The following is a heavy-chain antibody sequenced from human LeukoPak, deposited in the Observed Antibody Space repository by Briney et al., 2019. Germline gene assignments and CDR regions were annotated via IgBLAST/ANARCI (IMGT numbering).Heavy chain of an antibody. Sequence: GASVKVSCKASGYTFTSYGISWVRQAPGQGLEWMGGIIPIFGTANYAQKFQGRVTITADESTSTAYMELSSLRSEDTAVYYCARDLGYDTFNWFDPWGQGTLVTVSS. J-gene: IGHJ5*02. CDR3: ARDLGYDTFNWFDP. CDR1: GYTFTSYG. CDR2: IIPIFGTA. D-gene: IGHD2-8*01. V-gene: IGHV1-69*13.